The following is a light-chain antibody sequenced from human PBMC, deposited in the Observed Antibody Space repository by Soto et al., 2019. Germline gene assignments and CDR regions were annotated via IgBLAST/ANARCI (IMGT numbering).Light chain of an antibody. Sequence: EIVMTQSPATLSVSPGERATLSCRASQSVSSNLAWYQQKPGQAPRLLNYGASTRATGIPARFSGSGSGTEFTLTISSLQSEDFAVYYCQQYNNWPPVLTFGGGTKVEIK. CDR3: QQYNNWPPVLT. V-gene: IGKV3-15*01. J-gene: IGKJ4*01. CDR1: QSVSSN. CDR2: GAS.